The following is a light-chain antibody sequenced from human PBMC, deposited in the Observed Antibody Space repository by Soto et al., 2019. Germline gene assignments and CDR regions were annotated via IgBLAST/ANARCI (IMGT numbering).Light chain of an antibody. J-gene: IGKJ2*01. CDR1: QGINKD. CDR2: GAS. V-gene: IGKV1-17*03. CDR3: LQHSSFPRT. Sequence: DIQMTQSPSVMSASVGDRVTITCRASQGINKDLVWFQQKPGKFPKRLIYGASSLQNGVPSRFSGSGSGTEFTLTIDTLQPEDFATYYCLQHSSFPRTFGQRTKLDFK.